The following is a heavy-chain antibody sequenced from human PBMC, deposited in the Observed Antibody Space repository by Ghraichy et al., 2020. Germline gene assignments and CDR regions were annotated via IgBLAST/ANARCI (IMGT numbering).Heavy chain of an antibody. CDR3: ARGGDYYDSSGYHYPDDAFDI. CDR1: GGTFSSYA. D-gene: IGHD3-22*01. Sequence: SVKVSCKASGGTFSSYAISWVRQAPGQGLEWMGGIIPIFGTANYAQKFQGRVTITADESTSTAYMELSSLRSEDTAVYYCARGGDYYDSSGYHYPDDAFDIWGQGTMVTVSS. V-gene: IGHV1-69*13. CDR2: IIPIFGTA. J-gene: IGHJ3*02.